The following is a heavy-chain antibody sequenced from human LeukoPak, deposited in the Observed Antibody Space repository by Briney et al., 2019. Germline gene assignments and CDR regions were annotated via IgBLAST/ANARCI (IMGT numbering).Heavy chain of an antibody. V-gene: IGHV3-7*01. D-gene: IGHD4-17*01. CDR2: IKQDGSEK. CDR3: AKDTLYGDRPYYFDY. CDR1: GFTFSSYW. Sequence: GGSLRLSCAASGFTFSSYWMSWVRQAPGKGLEWVANIKQDGSEKYYVDSVKGRFTISRDNAKNSLYLQMNSLRAEDTAVYYCAKDTLYGDRPYYFDYWGQGTLVTVSS. J-gene: IGHJ4*02.